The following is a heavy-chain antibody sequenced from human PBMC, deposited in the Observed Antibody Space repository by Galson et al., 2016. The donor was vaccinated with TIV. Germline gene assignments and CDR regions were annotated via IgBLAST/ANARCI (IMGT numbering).Heavy chain of an antibody. CDR3: GRVGPFQFDSSGFTAN. D-gene: IGHD3-22*01. CDR1: GGTFSSYV. J-gene: IGHJ4*02. CDR2: IIPMFGTA. V-gene: IGHV1-69*05. Sequence: SVKVSCKASGGTFSSYVIKWVRQAPGQGLEWMGEIIPMFGTANYAQKFQGRVTMTTDKSTGTAYLELRSLRSDGTVVYFCGRVGPFQFDSSGFTANWGQGTLVTVSA.